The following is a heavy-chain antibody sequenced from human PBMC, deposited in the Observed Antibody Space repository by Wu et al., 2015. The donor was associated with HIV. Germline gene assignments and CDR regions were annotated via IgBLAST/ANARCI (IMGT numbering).Heavy chain of an antibody. J-gene: IGHJ6*02. V-gene: IGHV1-18*01. CDR3: VRDQQWPAEYYNYYGMDV. CDR1: GYTFTSYG. CDR2: ISAYDGNT. Sequence: QVQLVQSGTEVKEPGASVKVSCKASGYTFTSYGISWVRQAPGQGLEWMGWISAYDGNTNYAQKFQGRVTMTTDTPTSTAYMELRSLRFDDTAVYYCVRDQQWPAEYYNYYGMDVWAKGPRSPSP. D-gene: IGHD6-19*01.